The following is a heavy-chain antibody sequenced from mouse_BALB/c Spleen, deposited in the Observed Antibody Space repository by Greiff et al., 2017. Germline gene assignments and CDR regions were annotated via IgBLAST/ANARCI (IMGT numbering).Heavy chain of an antibody. CDR1: GYTFSSYW. V-gene: IGHV1-9*01. J-gene: IGHJ3*01. Sequence: QVQLQQSGAELMKPGASVKISCKATGYTFSSYWIEWVKQRPGHGLEWIGEILPGSGSTNYNEKFKGKATFTADTSSNTAYMQLSSLTSEDSAVYYCAREGITPAWFAYWGQGTLVTVSA. CDR2: ILPGSGST. CDR3: AREGITPAWFAY. D-gene: IGHD2-4*01.